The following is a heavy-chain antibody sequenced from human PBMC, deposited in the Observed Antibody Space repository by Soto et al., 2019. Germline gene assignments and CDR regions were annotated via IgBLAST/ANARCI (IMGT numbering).Heavy chain of an antibody. CDR1: GFTFSSYS. CDR3: ESGGSGRSPYFEY. CDR2: ISSSSSYI. D-gene: IGHD6-25*01. V-gene: IGHV3-21*01. Sequence: GGSLRLSCAASGFTFSSYSMNWVRQAPGKGLGWVSSISSSSSYIYYAESVKGRFTISRDNAKNSLYLKMKGLRAEETAVYYRESGGSGRSPYFEYSGQGKLVAVPS. J-gene: IGHJ4*02.